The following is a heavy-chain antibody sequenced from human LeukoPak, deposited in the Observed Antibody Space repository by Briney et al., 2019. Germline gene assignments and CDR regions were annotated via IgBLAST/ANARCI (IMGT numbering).Heavy chain of an antibody. Sequence: GGSLRLSCAASGFTFSSYGMHWVRQAPGKGLEWVAVIWYGGSNKYYADSVKGRFTISRDNSKNTLYLQMNSLRAEDTAVYYCAKDRRYYDSSGAFDYWGQGTLVTVSS. J-gene: IGHJ4*02. CDR3: AKDRRYYDSSGAFDY. CDR1: GFTFSSYG. CDR2: IWYGGSNK. D-gene: IGHD3-22*01. V-gene: IGHV3-30*02.